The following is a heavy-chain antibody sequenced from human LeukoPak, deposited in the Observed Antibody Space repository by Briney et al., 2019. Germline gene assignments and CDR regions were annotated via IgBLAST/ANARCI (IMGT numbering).Heavy chain of an antibody. CDR2: ISGSGGST. Sequence: GGSLRLSCAASGFTFSSYAMSWVRQAPGKGLEWVSAISGSGGSTYYADSVKGRFTISRDNSKNTLYLQMNSLRAEDTAVYYCARQITMIDYYGMDVWGQGTTVTVSS. CDR3: ARQITMIDYYGMDV. V-gene: IGHV3-23*01. CDR1: GFTFSSYA. D-gene: IGHD3-22*01. J-gene: IGHJ6*02.